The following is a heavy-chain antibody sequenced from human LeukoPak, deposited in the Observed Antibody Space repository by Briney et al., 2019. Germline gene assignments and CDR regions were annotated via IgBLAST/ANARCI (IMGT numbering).Heavy chain of an antibody. J-gene: IGHJ4*02. CDR3: VSHSCAFDY. CDR2: IISSSTYI. D-gene: IGHD2-15*01. Sequence: GGSLRLSCAASGFTFSTYTMNWVRQAPGKGLEWVSSIISSSTYIYYADSVKGRFTISRDNAKNSLYLQMNSLRAEDTAVYYCVSHSCAFDYWGQGTLVTVSS. CDR1: GFTFSTYT. V-gene: IGHV3-21*06.